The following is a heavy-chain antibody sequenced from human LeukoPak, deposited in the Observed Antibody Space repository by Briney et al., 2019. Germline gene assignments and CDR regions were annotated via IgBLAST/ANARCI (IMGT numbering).Heavy chain of an antibody. J-gene: IGHJ5*02. CDR1: GYTFTGYY. CDR2: VNPNSGGT. V-gene: IGHV1-2*04. D-gene: IGHD3-22*01. Sequence: ASVKVSCKASGYTFTGYYMHWVRQAPGQGLEWMGWVNPNSGGTNYAQKFQGWVTMTRDTSISTAYMELSRLRSDDTAVYYCARDQGPYYYDSSGSGFDPWGQGTLVTVSS. CDR3: ARDQGPYYYDSSGSGFDP.